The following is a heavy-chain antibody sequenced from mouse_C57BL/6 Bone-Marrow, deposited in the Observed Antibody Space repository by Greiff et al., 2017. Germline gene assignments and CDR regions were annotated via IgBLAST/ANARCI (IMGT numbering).Heavy chain of an antibody. V-gene: IGHV8-8*01. CDR2: IWWDDDK. J-gene: IGHJ4*01. Sequence: VKLVESGPGILQPSQTLSLTCSFSGFSLSTFGMGVGWIRQPSGKGLEWLAHIWWDDDKYYNPALKSRLTISKDTSKNQVFLKIANVDTADTATYYCARMELGRDYYAMDYWGQGTSVTVSS. CDR1: GFSLSTFGMG. D-gene: IGHD4-1*01. CDR3: ARMELGRDYYAMDY.